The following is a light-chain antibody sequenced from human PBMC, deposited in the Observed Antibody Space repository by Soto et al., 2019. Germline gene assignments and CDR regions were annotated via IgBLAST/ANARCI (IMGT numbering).Light chain of an antibody. CDR1: QSLLHSNGYNY. Sequence: DIVMTQSPLPLPVTPGEAASISCRSSQSLLHSNGYNYLNWYLQKPGQSPQLLIYLGSSRASGVPDRLSGSGSGTDLTLTSSRVEAEDGGDYSCLQALRRPLHFSQGTKLEIK. V-gene: IGKV2-28*01. CDR2: LGS. J-gene: IGKJ2*01. CDR3: LQALRRPLH.